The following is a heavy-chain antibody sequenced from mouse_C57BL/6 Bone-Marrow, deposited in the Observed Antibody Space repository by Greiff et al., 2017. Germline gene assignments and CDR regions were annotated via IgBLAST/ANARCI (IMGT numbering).Heavy chain of an antibody. Sequence: DVMLVESGGGLVQPGGSLSLSCAASGFTFTDYYMSWVRQPPGKALEWLGFIRNKANGYTTEYSASVKGRFTISRDNSQSILYLQMNALRAEDSATYYCARLRFYWYFDVWGTGTTVTVSS. CDR2: IRNKANGYTT. CDR3: ARLRFYWYFDV. J-gene: IGHJ1*03. V-gene: IGHV7-3*01. CDR1: GFTFTDYY.